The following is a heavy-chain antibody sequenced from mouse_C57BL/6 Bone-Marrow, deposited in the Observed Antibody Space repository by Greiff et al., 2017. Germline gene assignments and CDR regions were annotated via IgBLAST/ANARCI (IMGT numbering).Heavy chain of an antibody. CDR2: ISDGGSYT. V-gene: IGHV5-4*03. CDR1: GFTFSSYA. Sequence: EVKVVESGGGLVKPGGSLKLSCAASGFTFSSYAMSWVRQTPEKRLEWVATISDGGSYTYYPDNVKGRFTISRDNAKNNLYLQMSHLKSEDTAMYYCARGRITTVVATNYFDYWGQGTTLTVSS. CDR3: ARGRITTVVATNYFDY. D-gene: IGHD1-1*01. J-gene: IGHJ2*01.